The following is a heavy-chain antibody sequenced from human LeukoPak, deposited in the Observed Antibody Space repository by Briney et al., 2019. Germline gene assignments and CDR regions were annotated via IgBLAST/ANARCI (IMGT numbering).Heavy chain of an antibody. CDR3: GRYGLSGNGYTSYFYYGMDF. D-gene: IGHD5-24*01. Sequence: HGESLKISCTASGYSFSKYWIGWVRQTPGKGLEWMGFIYSDESLIRYSPSFEGQVTISADNSINTAYLQWNSLKASDTAMYYCGRYGLSGNGYTSYFYYGMDFWGQGTAVTVSS. J-gene: IGHJ6*02. CDR2: IYSDESLI. V-gene: IGHV5-51*01. CDR1: GYSFSKYW.